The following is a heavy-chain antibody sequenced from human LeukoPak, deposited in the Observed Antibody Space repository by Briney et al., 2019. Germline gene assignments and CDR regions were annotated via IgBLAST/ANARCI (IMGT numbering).Heavy chain of an antibody. D-gene: IGHD1-1*01. CDR2: ISSSSSTI. CDR1: GFTFSSYS. Sequence: GGSLRLSCAASGFTFSSYSMNWVRQAPGKGLEWVSYISSSSSTIYYADSVEGRFTISRDNAKNSLYLQMNSLRAEDTAVYYCARDWNDRSLDYWGQGTLVTASS. CDR3: ARDWNDRSLDY. V-gene: IGHV3-48*01. J-gene: IGHJ4*02.